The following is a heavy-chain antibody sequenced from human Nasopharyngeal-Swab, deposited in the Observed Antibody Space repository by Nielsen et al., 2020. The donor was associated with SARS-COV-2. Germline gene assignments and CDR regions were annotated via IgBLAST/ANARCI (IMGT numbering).Heavy chain of an antibody. CDR1: GFVFSNHG. D-gene: IGHD1-26*01. V-gene: IGHV3-33*01. Sequence: GESLKISCVASGFVFSNHGMHWVRQAPGKGLEWVALIWYDGSNKYYADSVKGRFTISRDNSKNTLYLQMNSLRAEDTAVYYCARDGQVGATPGIDYWGQGTLVTVSS. CDR2: IWYDGSNK. CDR3: ARDGQVGATPGIDY. J-gene: IGHJ4*02.